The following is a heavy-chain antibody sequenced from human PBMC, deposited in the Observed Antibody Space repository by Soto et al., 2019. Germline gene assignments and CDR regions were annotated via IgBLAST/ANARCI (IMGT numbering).Heavy chain of an antibody. D-gene: IGHD3-3*01. V-gene: IGHV4-30-2*01. CDR1: GGSISSGGYS. CDR3: ARASITIFGVVSYFDY. J-gene: IGHJ4*02. CDR2: IYHSGST. Sequence: PSETLSLTCAVSGGSISSGGYSWSWIRQPPGKGLEWIGYIYHSGSTYYNPSLKSRVTISVDRSKNQFSLKLSSVTAADTAVYYCARASITIFGVVSYFDYWGQGTLVTVS.